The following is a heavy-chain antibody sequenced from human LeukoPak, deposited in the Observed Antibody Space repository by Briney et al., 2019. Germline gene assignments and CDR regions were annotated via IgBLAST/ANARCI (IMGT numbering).Heavy chain of an antibody. V-gene: IGHV4-59*01. CDR2: IYYSGST. D-gene: IGHD6-19*01. CDR1: GGSISSYY. J-gene: IGHJ4*02. Sequence: KPSETLSLTCTVSGGSISSYYWSWIRQPPGKGLEWIGYIYYSGSTNYHPSLKSRVTISVDTSKNQFSLKLSSVTAADTAVYYCARGIGIAVAQWRVLFDYWGQGTLVTVSS. CDR3: ARGIGIAVAQWRVLFDY.